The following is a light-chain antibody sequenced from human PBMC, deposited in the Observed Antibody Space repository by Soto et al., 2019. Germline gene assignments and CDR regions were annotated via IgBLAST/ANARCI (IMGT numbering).Light chain of an antibody. J-gene: IGKJ4*01. CDR1: QSVRSSY. V-gene: IGKV3-20*01. CDR3: QQYGNSIT. CDR2: GTY. Sequence: EIVLTQSPGIVSLSPGERATLSCRANQSVRSSYLAWYQQKFGQAPRLLIYGTYIRAAGIPDRFSGSGSGTDFTLTISRLEPEDFALYYCQQYGNSITFGGGTKVEIK.